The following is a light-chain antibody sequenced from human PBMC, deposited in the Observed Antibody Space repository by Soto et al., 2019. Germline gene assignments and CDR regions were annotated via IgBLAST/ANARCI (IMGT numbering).Light chain of an antibody. V-gene: IGKV3-20*01. Sequence: EIVLTQSPGTLSLSPGERATLSRRASQSVSSSYLAWYQQKPGQAPRILIYGASSRATGIPDRFSGSGSGTDFTLTISRLEPEDFAVYYCQQYGSSPALTFGGGTKVEIK. CDR3: QQYGSSPALT. CDR2: GAS. J-gene: IGKJ4*01. CDR1: QSVSSSY.